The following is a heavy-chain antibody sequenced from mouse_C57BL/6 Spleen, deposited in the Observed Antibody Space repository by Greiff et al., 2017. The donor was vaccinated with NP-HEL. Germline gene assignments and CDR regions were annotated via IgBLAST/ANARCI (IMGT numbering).Heavy chain of an antibody. CDR2: IYPGSGNT. CDR1: GYSFTSYY. CDR3: AIDSSGYEAY. V-gene: IGHV1-66*01. D-gene: IGHD3-2*02. J-gene: IGHJ3*01. Sequence: QVQLQQSGPELVKPGASVKISCKASGYSFTSYYIHWVKQRPGQGLEWIGRIYPGSGNTKYNEKFKGKATLTADTSSSTAYMQLSSLTSEDSAVYYCAIDSSGYEAYWGQGTLVTVSA.